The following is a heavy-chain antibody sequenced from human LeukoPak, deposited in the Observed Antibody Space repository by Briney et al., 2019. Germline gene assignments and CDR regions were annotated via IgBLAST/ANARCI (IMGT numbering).Heavy chain of an antibody. CDR3: ARDRTSTPWLFDY. Sequence: GASVKVSCKASGYTFTSYGISWVRQAPGQGLEWMGRIIPIFGIANYAQKFQGRVTITADKSTSTAYMELSSLRSEDTAVYYCARDRTSTPWLFDYWGQGTLVTVSS. CDR1: GYTFTSYG. CDR2: IIPIFGIA. J-gene: IGHJ4*02. V-gene: IGHV1-69*04. D-gene: IGHD2/OR15-2a*01.